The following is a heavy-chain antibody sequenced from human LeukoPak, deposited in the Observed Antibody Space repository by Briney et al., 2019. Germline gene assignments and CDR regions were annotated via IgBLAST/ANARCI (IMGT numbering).Heavy chain of an antibody. CDR3: ARGGDSGYYYGSGSYNLWFDP. CDR1: GFTISDYY. Sequence: PGGSLRLSCAASGFTISDYYMSWIRQAPGKGLEWVSYISSSSSYTNYADSVKGRFTISRDNAKNSLYLQMNSLRAEDTAVYYCARGGDSGYYYGSGSYNLWFDPWGQGTLVTVSS. CDR2: ISSSSSYT. D-gene: IGHD3-10*01. V-gene: IGHV3-11*06. J-gene: IGHJ5*02.